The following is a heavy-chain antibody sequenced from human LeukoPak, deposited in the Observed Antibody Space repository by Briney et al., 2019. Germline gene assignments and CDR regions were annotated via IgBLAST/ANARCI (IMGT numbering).Heavy chain of an antibody. D-gene: IGHD6-13*01. J-gene: IGHJ3*02. CDR3: ARRPGIFDI. V-gene: IGHV4-31*03. Sequence: TSETLSLTCSVSGGSISSGGYYWSWIRQHPGKGLEWIGYIYYNGSTFYNPSLKSRVTISLDTSKNQFSLKLRSVTAADTAVFYCARRPGIFDIWGQGTMVTVSS. CDR2: IYYNGST. CDR1: GGSISSGGYY.